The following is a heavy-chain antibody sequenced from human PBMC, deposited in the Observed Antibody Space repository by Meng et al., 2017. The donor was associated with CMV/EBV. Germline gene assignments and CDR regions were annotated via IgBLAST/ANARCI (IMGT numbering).Heavy chain of an antibody. CDR3: ARSYRGSDYWFDP. D-gene: IGHD5-12*01. V-gene: IGHV1-2*02. J-gene: IGHJ5*02. CDR2: INPNSGGT. CDR1: GYTFTGYY. Sequence: ASVKVSCKASGYTFTGYYMHWARQAPGQGLEWMGWINPNSGGTNYAQKFQGRVTMTRDTSISTAYMELSRLRSDDTAVYYCARSYRGSDYWFDPWGQVTLVTVSS.